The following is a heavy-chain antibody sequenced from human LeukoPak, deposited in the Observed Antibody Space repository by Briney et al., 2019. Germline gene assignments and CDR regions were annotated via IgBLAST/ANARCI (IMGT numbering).Heavy chain of an antibody. V-gene: IGHV6-1*01. CDR1: GDSVSSNSAS. CDR3: ARELGMATIYSYFDY. J-gene: IGHJ4*02. D-gene: IGHD5-24*01. CDR2: TYYRSKWYN. Sequence: SQTLSVTCAISGDSVSSNSASWKWIRQSPSRGLEWLGRTYYRSKWYNDYAVSVKSRITINPDTSKNQFSLQLNSVTPEDTAVYYCARELGMATIYSYFDYWGQGTLVTVSS.